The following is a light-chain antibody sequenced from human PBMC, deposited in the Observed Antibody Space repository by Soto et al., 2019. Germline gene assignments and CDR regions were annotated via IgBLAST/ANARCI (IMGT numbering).Light chain of an antibody. V-gene: IGKV3-15*01. J-gene: IGKJ3*01. CDR2: GAS. Sequence: EVVMTQSPATLSVSPGEGVTLSCRASQGIGDTLAWYQHKPGQTPRLLIYGASTRATGIPARFSGSGSGTEFTLTISSLQSEDFAVYYCQQYNNWPFTFGPGTKVDIK. CDR1: QGIGDT. CDR3: QQYNNWPFT.